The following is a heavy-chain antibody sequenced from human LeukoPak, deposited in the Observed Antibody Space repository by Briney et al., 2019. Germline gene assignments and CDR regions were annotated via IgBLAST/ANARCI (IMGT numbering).Heavy chain of an antibody. Sequence: GGSLRLSCAASGFTFSGSAMHWVRQASGKGLEWVGRIRSKANSYATAYAASVKGRFTISRDDSKNTAYPQMNSLKTEDTAVYYCTSLSSVQLERHRLERKKYYYYMDVWGKGTTVTVSS. D-gene: IGHD1-1*01. CDR3: TSLSSVQLERHRLERKKYYYYMDV. V-gene: IGHV3-73*01. J-gene: IGHJ6*03. CDR2: IRSKANSYAT. CDR1: GFTFSGSA.